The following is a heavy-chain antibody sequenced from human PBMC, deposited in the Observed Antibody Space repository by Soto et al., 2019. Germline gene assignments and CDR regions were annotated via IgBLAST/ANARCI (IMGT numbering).Heavy chain of an antibody. V-gene: IGHV3-23*01. Sequence: GSLRLSCAASGFTFSSYAMSWVRQAPGKGLEWVSAISGSGGSTYYADSVKGRFTISRDNSKNTLYLQMNSLRAEDTAVYYCAKCLGARSAYYYYGMDVWGQGTTVTVSS. CDR2: ISGSGGST. CDR1: GFTFSSYA. D-gene: IGHD1-26*01. CDR3: AKCLGARSAYYYYGMDV. J-gene: IGHJ6*02.